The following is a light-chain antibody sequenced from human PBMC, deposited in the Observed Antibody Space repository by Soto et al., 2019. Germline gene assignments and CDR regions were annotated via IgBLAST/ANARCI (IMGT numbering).Light chain of an antibody. CDR2: KAS. J-gene: IGKJ5*01. Sequence: DIAMTQSPSTLSASVGDRVTITCGASHSISSWLAWYQQKPGKAPKLLIYKASSLXXGLPSRFSGSRSATDFTLTRRSLEPEDFAVYYCQQRSNWPLLTFGQGTRLEIK. CDR3: QQRSNWPLLT. V-gene: IGKV1-5*03. CDR1: HSISSW.